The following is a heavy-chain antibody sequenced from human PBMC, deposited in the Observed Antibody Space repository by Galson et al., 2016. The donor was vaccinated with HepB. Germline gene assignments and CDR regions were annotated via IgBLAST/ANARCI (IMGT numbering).Heavy chain of an antibody. CDR3: ASTYYDYVWGSYGMDV. J-gene: IGHJ6*02. CDR2: INHSGST. D-gene: IGHD3-16*01. V-gene: IGHV4-34*01. CDR1: GVSFSGYY. Sequence: TLSLTCAVYGVSFSGYYWSWIRQPPGKGLGWIGEINHSGSTNYNPSLKSRVTISVDTSKNQFSLKLSSVTAADTAVYYCASTYYDYVWGSYGMDVWGQGTTVTVSS.